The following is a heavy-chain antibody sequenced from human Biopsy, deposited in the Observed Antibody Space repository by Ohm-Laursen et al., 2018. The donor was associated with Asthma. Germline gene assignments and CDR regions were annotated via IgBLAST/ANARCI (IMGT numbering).Heavy chain of an antibody. D-gene: IGHD4-17*01. CDR2: AHFSGST. J-gene: IGHJ6*01. Sequence: TLSLTWTVSGGYIDSHDWSWCWIRQSPGKGLQWLGYAHFSGSTHYNPSLDRRIRMSVDTSKSRVSLSLTSVSAADTAVYFCARVRRYGDIFFGMDVWGQGTTVTVSS. V-gene: IGHV4-30-4*01. CDR1: GGYIDSHDWS. CDR3: ARVRRYGDIFFGMDV.